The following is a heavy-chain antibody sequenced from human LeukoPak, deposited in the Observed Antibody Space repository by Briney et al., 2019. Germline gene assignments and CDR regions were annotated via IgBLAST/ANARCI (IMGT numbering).Heavy chain of an antibody. V-gene: IGHV1-69*13. Sequence: SVKVSCKASGGTFSSYAISWVRQAPGQGLEWMGGIIPIFGTANYAQKFQGRVTITADESTSTAYMELSSPRSEDTAVYYCARLYCGGDCYSNAFDIWGQGTMVTVSS. CDR3: ARLYCGGDCYSNAFDI. CDR1: GGTFSSYA. D-gene: IGHD2-21*02. J-gene: IGHJ3*02. CDR2: IIPIFGTA.